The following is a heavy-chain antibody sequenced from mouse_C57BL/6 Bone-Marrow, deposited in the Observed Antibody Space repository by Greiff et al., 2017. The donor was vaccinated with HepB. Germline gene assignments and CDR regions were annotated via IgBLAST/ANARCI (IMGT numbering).Heavy chain of an antibody. V-gene: IGHV5-17*01. CDR3: ARYDLYYAMDY. D-gene: IGHD2-12*01. CDR2: ISSGSSTI. CDR1: GFTFSDYG. Sequence: EVQRVESGGGLVKPGGSLKLSCAASGFTFSDYGMHWVRQAPEKGLEWVAYISSGSSTIYYADTVKGRFTISRDNAKNTLFLQMTSLRSEDTAMYYCARYDLYYAMDYWGQGTSVTVSS. J-gene: IGHJ4*01.